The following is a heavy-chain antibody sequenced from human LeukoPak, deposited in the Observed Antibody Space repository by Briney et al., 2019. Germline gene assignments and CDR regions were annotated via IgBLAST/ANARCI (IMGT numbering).Heavy chain of an antibody. J-gene: IGHJ4*02. CDR3: ARSRDGYMILWGNHDY. Sequence: GSSVKVSCKASGGTFSSYAISWVRQAPGQGLEWMGGIIPIFGTANYAQKFQGRVTITADESTSTAYMELSSLRSEDTAVYYCARSRDGYMILWGNHDYWGQGTLVTVSS. V-gene: IGHV1-69*01. CDR1: GGTFSSYA. CDR2: IIPIFGTA. D-gene: IGHD5-24*01.